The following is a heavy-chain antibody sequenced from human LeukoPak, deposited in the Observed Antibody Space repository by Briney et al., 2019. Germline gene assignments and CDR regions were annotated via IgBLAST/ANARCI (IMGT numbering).Heavy chain of an antibody. J-gene: IGHJ4*02. D-gene: IGHD6-6*01. Sequence: SETLSLTCTVSGGSISSYYWSWIWQPPGKGLEWIGYIYYSGSTNYNPSLKSRVTIPVDTSKNQFSLKLSSVTAADTAVYYCARGGYSSSSFYPEWGQGTLVTVSS. V-gene: IGHV4-59*01. CDR1: GGSISSYY. CDR3: ARGGYSSSSFYPE. CDR2: IYYSGST.